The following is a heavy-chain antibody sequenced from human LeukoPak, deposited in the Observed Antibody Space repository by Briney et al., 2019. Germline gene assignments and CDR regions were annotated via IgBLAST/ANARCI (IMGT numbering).Heavy chain of an antibody. D-gene: IGHD3-10*01. J-gene: IGHJ5*02. Sequence: SQTLSLTCTVSGGSISSGSYYWSWIRQPAGKGLEWIGRIYTSGSTNYNPSLKSRVTISVDTSKNQFSLKLSSVTAADTAVYYCARGLNYYGSGSLNWFDPWGQGTLVTVSS. CDR2: IYTSGST. CDR1: GGSISSGSYY. V-gene: IGHV4-61*02. CDR3: ARGLNYYGSGSLNWFDP.